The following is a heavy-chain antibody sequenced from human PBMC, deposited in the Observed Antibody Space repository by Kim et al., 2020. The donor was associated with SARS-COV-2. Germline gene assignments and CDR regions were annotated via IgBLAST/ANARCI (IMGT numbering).Heavy chain of an antibody. J-gene: IGHJ4*02. D-gene: IGHD5-12*01. V-gene: IGHV3-33*05. CDR3: AREVATIGYFDY. CDR1: GFTFSSYG. CDR2: ISYDGSNK. Sequence: GGSLRLSCAASGFTFSSYGMHWVRQAPGKGLEWVAVISYDGSNKYYADSVKGRFTISRDNSKNTLYLQMNSLRAEDTAVYYCAREVATIGYFDYWGQGT.